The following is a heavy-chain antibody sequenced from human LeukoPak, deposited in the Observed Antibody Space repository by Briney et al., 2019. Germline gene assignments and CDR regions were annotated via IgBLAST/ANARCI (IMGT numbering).Heavy chain of an antibody. CDR1: GFTFSSYG. Sequence: PGGSLRLSCAASGFTFSSYGMHWVRQAPGKGLEWVAFIRYDGSIKYYADSVKGRFTISRDNSKNTLYLQMNSLRAEDTAVYYCAKVPYDYVWGSYRYTPSYWGQGTLVTVSS. J-gene: IGHJ4*02. CDR3: AKVPYDYVWGSYRYTPSY. D-gene: IGHD3-16*02. CDR2: IRYDGSIK. V-gene: IGHV3-30*02.